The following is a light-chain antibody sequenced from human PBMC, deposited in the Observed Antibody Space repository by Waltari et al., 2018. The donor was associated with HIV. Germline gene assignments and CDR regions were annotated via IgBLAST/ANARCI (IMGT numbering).Light chain of an antibody. V-gene: IGKV3-15*01. CDR3: QQYDSWPPGT. CDR1: ESISKS. J-gene: IGKJ3*01. Sequence: EIVMTQSPATLSVSPGARATLSCRSSESISKSLAWYQQKPGQPPRLLIYDASTRATGIPDRFSGSGSGTVFTRTVSSLQSEDFAVYYCQQYDSWPPGTFGPGTKVDIK. CDR2: DAS.